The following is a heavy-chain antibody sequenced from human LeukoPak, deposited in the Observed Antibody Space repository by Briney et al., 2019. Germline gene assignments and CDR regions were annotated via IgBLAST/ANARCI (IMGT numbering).Heavy chain of an antibody. CDR3: ARGVYAFDI. CDR2: MKEDGTEI. J-gene: IGHJ3*02. CDR1: GFTFSNSW. Sequence: GGSLRLSCAASGFTFSNSWMTWVRQAPGKGLEWVAYMKEDGTEIYYVDPVKGRFTISRDNAKNSLYLQMNSLRDEDTAIYYCARGVYAFDIWGQGTMVTVSS. V-gene: IGHV3-7*01.